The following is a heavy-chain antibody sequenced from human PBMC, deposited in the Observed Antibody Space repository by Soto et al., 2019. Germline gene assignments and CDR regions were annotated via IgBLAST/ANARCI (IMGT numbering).Heavy chain of an antibody. D-gene: IGHD1-1*01. J-gene: IGHJ5*02. CDR3: AKSLNINCKNWFGP. V-gene: IGHV3-23*01. CDR1: GFTFSSSA. CDR2: ISDSGDRT. Sequence: EEQLLESGGGLVQPGESLRLSCAASGFTFSSSAMNWVRQTPGKGLEWVSLISDSGDRTHYADSVRGRFSISRDNSKNTVYLQMCSPTAEDTPVYYCAKSLNINCKNWFGPWAQVTLVTVSA.